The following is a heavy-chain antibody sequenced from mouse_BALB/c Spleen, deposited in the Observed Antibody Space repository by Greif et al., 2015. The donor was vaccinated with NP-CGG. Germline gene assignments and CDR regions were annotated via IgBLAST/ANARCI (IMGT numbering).Heavy chain of an antibody. J-gene: IGHJ3*01. Sequence: QVQLQQSGAELVKPGASVKLSCKTPGYTFTSYWIQWVKQRPGQGLGWIGEIFPGTGTTYYNEKFKGKATLTIDTSSSTAYMQLSSLTSEDSAVYFCASWEGFAYWGQGTLVTVSA. CDR2: IFPGTGTT. CDR1: GYTFTSYW. D-gene: IGHD4-1*01. CDR3: ASWEGFAY. V-gene: IGHV1S132*01.